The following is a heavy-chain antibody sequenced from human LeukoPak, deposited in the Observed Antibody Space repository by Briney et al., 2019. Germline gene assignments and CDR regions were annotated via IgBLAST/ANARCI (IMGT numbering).Heavy chain of an antibody. Sequence: GGSLRLSCAASGFAFSTYAMSWVRKAPGKGLEWVSVIYSGGSTYYADSVKGRFTISRDNSKNTLYLQMNSLRAEDTAVYYCARECTTRSPPYYYGMDVWGQGTTVTVSS. D-gene: IGHD1-1*01. J-gene: IGHJ6*02. CDR1: GFAFSTYA. CDR2: IYSGGST. CDR3: ARECTTRSPPYYYGMDV. V-gene: IGHV3-66*01.